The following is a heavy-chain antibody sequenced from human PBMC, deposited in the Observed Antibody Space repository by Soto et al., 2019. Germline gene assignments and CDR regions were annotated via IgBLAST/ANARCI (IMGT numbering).Heavy chain of an antibody. J-gene: IGHJ3*02. Sequence: EVQLVESGGGLVQPGGSLRLSCEASAFTLSSYWMSWVRQAPGKGLEWVANIKPDGSEKDYVDSVKGRFTISRDNTKNSLYLQMSTLSPEDTAIYYGARDYELGFDIWGHGTLVTVSS. CDR3: ARDYELGFDI. V-gene: IGHV3-7*01. D-gene: IGHD3-22*01. CDR1: AFTLSSYW. CDR2: IKPDGSEK.